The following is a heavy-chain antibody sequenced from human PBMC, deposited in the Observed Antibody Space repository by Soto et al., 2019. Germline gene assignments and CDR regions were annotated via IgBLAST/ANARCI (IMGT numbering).Heavy chain of an antibody. D-gene: IGHD6-19*01. V-gene: IGHV1-3*01. CDR3: ARAVAVAADFEY. CDR1: GYTFSCYA. J-gene: IGHJ4*02. Sequence: ASVKVSCKASGYTFSCYAMHWVRQAPGQRLEWMGWINAGNGNTKYSQKFQGRVTITRDTSASTAYMELSSLRSEDTAVYYCARAVAVAADFEYWGQGTLVTVSS. CDR2: INAGNGNT.